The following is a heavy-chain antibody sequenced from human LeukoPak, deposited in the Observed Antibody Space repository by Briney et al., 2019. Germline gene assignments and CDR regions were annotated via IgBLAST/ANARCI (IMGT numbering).Heavy chain of an antibody. V-gene: IGHV4-34*12. J-gene: IGHJ5*02. CDR3: ARQFYYDSSGHNWFDP. Sequence: SETLSLTCAVSGGSFSGYYWSWIRQPPGKGLEWIGEIIHSGSTNYNPSLKSRVTVSVDTSKNQFSLKLSSVTAADTAVYYCARQFYYDSSGHNWFDPWGQGTLVTVSS. D-gene: IGHD3-22*01. CDR1: GGSFSGYY. CDR2: IIHSGST.